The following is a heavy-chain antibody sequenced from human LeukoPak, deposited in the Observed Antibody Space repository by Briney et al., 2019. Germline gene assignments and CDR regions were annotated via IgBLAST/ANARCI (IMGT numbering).Heavy chain of an antibody. V-gene: IGHV4-39*01. CDR3: ASHYSSGYYLTLYYFDY. CDR2: IYYSGST. J-gene: IGHJ4*02. Sequence: SETLSLTCTVSGGSISSSSYYWGWIRQPPGKGLEWIGSIYYSGSTYYNPSLKSRVTISVDTSKNQFSLKLSSVTAADTAVYYCASHYSSGYYLTLYYFDYWGQGTLATVSS. D-gene: IGHD3-22*01. CDR1: GGSISSSSYY.